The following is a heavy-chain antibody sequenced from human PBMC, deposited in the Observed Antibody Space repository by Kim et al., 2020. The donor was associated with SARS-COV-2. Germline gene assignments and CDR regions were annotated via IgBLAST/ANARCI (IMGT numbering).Heavy chain of an antibody. D-gene: IGHD3-10*01. CDR3: ARAGLWFGEWVYYYGMDV. V-gene: IGHV3-7*01. CDR2: IKQDGSEK. J-gene: IGHJ6*02. CDR1: GFTFSSYW. Sequence: GGSLRLSCAASGFTFSSYWMSWVRQAPGKGLEWVANIKQDGSEKYYVDSVKGRFTISRDNAKNSLYLQMNSLRAEDTAVYYCARAGLWFGEWVYYYGMDVWGQGTTVTVSS.